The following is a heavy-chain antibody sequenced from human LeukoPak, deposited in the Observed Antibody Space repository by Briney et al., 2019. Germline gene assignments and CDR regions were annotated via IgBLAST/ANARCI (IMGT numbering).Heavy chain of an antibody. CDR2: IYYSGST. D-gene: IGHD2-15*01. Sequence: SETLSHTCTVSGGSISSYYWSWIRQPPGKGLEWIGYIYYSGSTNYNPSLKSRVTISVDTSKNQFSLKLSSATAADTAVYYCARDLPYCSGGSCSTWGQGTLVTVSS. CDR3: ARDLPYCSGGSCST. J-gene: IGHJ5*02. CDR1: GGSISSYY. V-gene: IGHV4-59*01.